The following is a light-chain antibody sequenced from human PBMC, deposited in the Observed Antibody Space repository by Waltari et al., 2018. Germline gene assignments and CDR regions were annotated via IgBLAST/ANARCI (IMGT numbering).Light chain of an antibody. CDR1: QTVSSSY. J-gene: IGKJ3*01. CDR3: QQYGSSPLFT. V-gene: IGKV3-20*01. Sequence: EIVLTQSPGTLSLSPGERATLSCRASQTVSSSYLAWYQQKPGQPPRLLIYGVSGRATGIPDRFSGSGSGTDFTLTISRLGPEDFAVYYCQQYGSSPLFTCGPGTKVDIK. CDR2: GVS.